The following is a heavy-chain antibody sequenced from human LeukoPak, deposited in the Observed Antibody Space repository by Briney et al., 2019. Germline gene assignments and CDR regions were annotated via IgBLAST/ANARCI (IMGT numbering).Heavy chain of an antibody. J-gene: IGHJ6*02. Sequence: GGSLRLSCAASGFTVSSNYMSWVRQTPGKGLEWVSVMYSGGSTYYADSVKGRLTISRDNSKNTLYLQMHSLRAEDTALYYCARDSVGATGRVYYYYGMDVWGQGTTVTVSS. D-gene: IGHD1-26*01. CDR3: ARDSVGATGRVYYYYGMDV. V-gene: IGHV3-66*01. CDR1: GFTVSSNY. CDR2: MYSGGST.